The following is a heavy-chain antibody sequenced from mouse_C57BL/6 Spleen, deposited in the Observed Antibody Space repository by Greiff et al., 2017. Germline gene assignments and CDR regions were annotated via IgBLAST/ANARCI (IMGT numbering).Heavy chain of an antibody. V-gene: IGHV1-64*01. CDR3: ARGGYGSSYDWYFDV. D-gene: IGHD1-1*01. CDR1: GYTFTSYW. Sequence: VQLQQPGAELVKPGASVKLSCKASGYTFTSYWMRWVKQRPGQGLEWIGMIHPNSGSTNYNEKFKSKATLTVDKSSSTAYMQLSSLTSEDSAVYYGARGGYGSSYDWYFDVWGTGTTVTVSS. J-gene: IGHJ1*03. CDR2: IHPNSGST.